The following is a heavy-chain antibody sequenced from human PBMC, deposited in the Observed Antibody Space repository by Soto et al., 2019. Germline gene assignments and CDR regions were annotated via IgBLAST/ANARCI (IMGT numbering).Heavy chain of an antibody. CDR1: GGSISSYY. CDR2: IYYSGST. CDR3: ARAGATMVRGYYYYYGMDV. J-gene: IGHJ6*02. V-gene: IGHV4-59*01. D-gene: IGHD3-10*01. Sequence: PSETLSLTCTVSGGSISSYYWSWIRQPPGKGLEWIGYIYYSGSTNYNPSLKSRVTISVDTSKNQFSLKLSSVTAADTAVYYCARAGATMVRGYYYYYGMDVWGRGTTVTVSS.